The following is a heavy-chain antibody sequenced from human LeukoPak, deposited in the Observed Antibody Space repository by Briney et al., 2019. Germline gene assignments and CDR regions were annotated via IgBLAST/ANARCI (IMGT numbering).Heavy chain of an antibody. D-gene: IGHD3-3*01. CDR2: IWYDGSNK. J-gene: IGHJ4*02. Sequence: GGSLRLSCAASGCTFSSYGMHWVRQAPGKGLEWVAVIWYDGSNKYYADSVKGRFTISRDNSKNTLYLQMNSLRAEDTAVYYCAKDYDFWSGYPGPVDYWGQGTLVTVSS. CDR3: AKDYDFWSGYPGPVDY. CDR1: GCTFSSYG. V-gene: IGHV3-33*06.